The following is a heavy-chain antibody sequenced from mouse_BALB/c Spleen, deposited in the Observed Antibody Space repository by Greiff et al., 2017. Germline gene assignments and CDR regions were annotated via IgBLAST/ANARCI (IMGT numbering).Heavy chain of an antibody. J-gene: IGHJ4*01. CDR1: GDSITSGY. V-gene: IGHV3-8*02. CDR3: ARSSLLRYYAMDY. D-gene: IGHD1-2*01. Sequence: EVKLMESGPSLVKPSQTLSLTCSVTGDSITSGYWNWIRKFPGNKLEYMGYISYSGSTYYNPSLKSRISITRDTSKNQYYLQLNSVTTEDTATYYCARSSLLRYYAMDYWGQGTSVTVSS. CDR2: ISYSGST.